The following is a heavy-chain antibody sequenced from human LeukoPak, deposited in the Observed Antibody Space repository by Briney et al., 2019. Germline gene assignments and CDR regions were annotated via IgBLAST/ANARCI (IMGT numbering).Heavy chain of an antibody. Sequence: ASVKVSCKASGYTFTGYYMHWVRQAPGQGLEWMGWINPNSGGTNYAQKFQGRVTMTRDTSISTAYMELSRLRSDDTAVCYCARAWSRWLRFYLDYWGQGTLVTVSS. CDR3: ARAWSRWLRFYLDY. V-gene: IGHV1-2*02. J-gene: IGHJ4*02. CDR2: INPNSGGT. CDR1: GYTFTGYY. D-gene: IGHD5-12*01.